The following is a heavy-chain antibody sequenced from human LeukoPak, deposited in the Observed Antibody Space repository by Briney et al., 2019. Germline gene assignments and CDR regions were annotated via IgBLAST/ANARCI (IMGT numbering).Heavy chain of an antibody. J-gene: IGHJ4*02. CDR3: ARLGDGLGY. CDR2: INHSGST. D-gene: IGHD4-17*01. Sequence: PSETLSLTCAVSGGSTSSYYWSWIRQPPGMGLEWIGEINHSGSTNYNPSLKSRVTISVGTSKNQFSLKLSSVTAADTAVYYCARLGDGLGYWGQGTLVTVSS. V-gene: IGHV4-34*01. CDR1: GGSTSSYY.